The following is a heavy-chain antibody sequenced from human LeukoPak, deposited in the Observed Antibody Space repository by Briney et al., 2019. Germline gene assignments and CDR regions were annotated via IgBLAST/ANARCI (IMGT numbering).Heavy chain of an antibody. V-gene: IGHV3-53*01. CDR1: GFTVSSNY. CDR3: ARKAKRITIFGVVIIVVGAFDI. CDR2: IYSGGST. J-gene: IGHJ3*02. Sequence: PGGSLRLSCAASGFTVSSNYMSWVRQAPGKGLEWVSVIYSGGSTYCADSVKGRFTISRDNSKNTLYLQMNSLRAEDTAVYYCARKAKRITIFGVVIIVVGAFDIWGQGTMVTVSS. D-gene: IGHD3-3*01.